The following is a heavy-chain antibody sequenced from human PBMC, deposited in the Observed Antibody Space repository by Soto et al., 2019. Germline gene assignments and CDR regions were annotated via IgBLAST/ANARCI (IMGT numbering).Heavy chain of an antibody. J-gene: IGHJ4*02. V-gene: IGHV1-69*06. CDR1: GGTFSSYA. CDR3: ARRDIPAAGRRLFDY. D-gene: IGHD6-13*01. Sequence: SVKVSCKASGGTFSSYAISWVRQAPGQGLEWMGGIIPIFGTANYAQKFQGRVTITADKSTSTAYMELSSLRSEDTAVYYCARRDIPAAGRRLFDYWGQGTLVTVYS. CDR2: IIPIFGTA.